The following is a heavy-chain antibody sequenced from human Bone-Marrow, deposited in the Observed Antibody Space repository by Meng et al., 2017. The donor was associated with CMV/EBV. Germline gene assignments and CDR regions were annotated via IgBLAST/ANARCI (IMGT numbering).Heavy chain of an antibody. CDR2: ISWNSGSI. CDR1: GFTFDDYA. CDR3: ATRTLGTAFDY. Sequence: SLKISCAASGFTFDDYAMHWVRQAPGKGLEWVSGISWNSGSIGYADSVKGRFTISRDNAKNSLYLQMNSLRAEDTALYYCATRTLGTAFDYWGQGTLVTVSS. J-gene: IGHJ4*02. D-gene: IGHD1-7*01. V-gene: IGHV3-9*01.